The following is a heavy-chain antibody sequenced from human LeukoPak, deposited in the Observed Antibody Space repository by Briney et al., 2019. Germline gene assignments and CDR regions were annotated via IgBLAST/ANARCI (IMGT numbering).Heavy chain of an antibody. V-gene: IGHV3-23*01. J-gene: IGHJ4*02. Sequence: GGSLRLSCAASGFTFSSYAMSWVRQAPGKGLEWVSAISGSGGSTYYADSVKGRFTISRDNSKNTLYLQMNSLRAEDTAVYYCATSKGDILTGYYNAAFDYWGQGTLVTVPS. CDR3: ATSKGDILTGYYNAAFDY. D-gene: IGHD3-9*01. CDR2: ISGSGGST. CDR1: GFTFSSYA.